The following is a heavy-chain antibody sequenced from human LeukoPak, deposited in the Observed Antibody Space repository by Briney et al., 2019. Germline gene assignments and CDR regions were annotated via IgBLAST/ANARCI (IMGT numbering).Heavy chain of an antibody. J-gene: IGHJ4*02. Sequence: ASVKVSCKASGYTFTNYYMHWVRQAPGQGLEWLGIINPSGGSTRYRQKFQGRVTMARDTSTSTVYMELSSLRFEDTAVYYCAGEVCGSSCYYSYWGQGTLVTVSS. CDR3: AGEVCGSSCYYSY. D-gene: IGHD2-15*01. CDR1: GYTFTNYY. CDR2: INPSGGST. V-gene: IGHV1-46*01.